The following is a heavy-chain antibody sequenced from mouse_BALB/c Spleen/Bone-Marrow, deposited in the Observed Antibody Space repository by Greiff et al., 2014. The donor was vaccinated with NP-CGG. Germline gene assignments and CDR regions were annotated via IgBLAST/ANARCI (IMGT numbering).Heavy chain of an antibody. CDR3: ARYDYDGVDY. CDR2: ISYSGNT. CDR1: GYSITSDYA. J-gene: IGHJ2*01. Sequence: EVQLQQSGPGLVKPSQSLSLTCTVTGYSITSDYAWNWIRQFPGNKLEWMSYISYSGNTSYNPSLKSRISTTRDTSKNQFFLQLNSVTTEDTATYYCARYDYDGVDYWGQGTTLTVSS. D-gene: IGHD2-4*01. V-gene: IGHV3-2*02.